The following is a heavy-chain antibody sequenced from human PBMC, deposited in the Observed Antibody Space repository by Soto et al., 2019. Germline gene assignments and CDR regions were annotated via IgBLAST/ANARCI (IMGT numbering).Heavy chain of an antibody. CDR2: VSHDGVNK. D-gene: IGHD2-15*01. CDR3: VRETQIVMVVVPTPGSPGAFDM. V-gene: IGHV3-30-3*01. CDR1: GFSFRNYN. Sequence: QMQLVESGGGVVQPGRSLRLSCAASGFSFRNYNLHWVRQAPGTGLEWGAVVSHDGVNKHYAESVKGRLSISRDSSRDTLYLQMNSLRPEDTAVYYCVRETQIVMVVVPTPGSPGAFDMWGQGTMVTVSS. J-gene: IGHJ3*02.